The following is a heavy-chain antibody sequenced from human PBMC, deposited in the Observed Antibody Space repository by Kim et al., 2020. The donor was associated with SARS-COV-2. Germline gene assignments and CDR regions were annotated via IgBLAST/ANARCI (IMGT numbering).Heavy chain of an antibody. CDR1: GFTFSSYA. CDR3: ARDLDYGDYFLDY. V-gene: IGHV3-30-3*01. Sequence: GGSLRLSCAASGFTFSSYAMHWVRQAPGKGLEWVAVISYDGSNKYYADSVKGRFTISRDNSKNTLYLQMNSLRAEDTAVYYCARDLDYGDYFLDYWGQGTLVTVSS. D-gene: IGHD4-17*01. CDR2: ISYDGSNK. J-gene: IGHJ4*02.